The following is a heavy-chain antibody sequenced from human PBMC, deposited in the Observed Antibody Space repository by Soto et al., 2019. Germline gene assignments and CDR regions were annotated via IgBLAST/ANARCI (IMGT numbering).Heavy chain of an antibody. Sequence: GGSLRLSCAASGFTFSSYAMSWVRQAPGKGLEWVSAISGSGGSTYYADSVKGPFTISRDNSKNTLYLQMNSLRAEDTAVYYCAKENGYSRSWFAFDHWGQGSLVPVSS. CDR3: AKENGYSRSWFAFDH. CDR2: ISGSGGST. CDR1: GFTFSSYA. V-gene: IGHV3-23*01. D-gene: IGHD6-13*01. J-gene: IGHJ4*01.